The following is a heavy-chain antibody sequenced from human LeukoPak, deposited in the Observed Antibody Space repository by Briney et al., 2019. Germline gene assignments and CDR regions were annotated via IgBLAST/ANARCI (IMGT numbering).Heavy chain of an antibody. J-gene: IGHJ1*01. CDR3: AKPLQYSSSWWGMTSAEYFQH. V-gene: IGHV3-23*01. D-gene: IGHD6-13*01. Sequence: GGSLRLSCAASGFTFSSYAMSWVRQAPGKGLEWVSTISGRDDSTYYADSVKGRFTISRDNSKNTLYLQVNSLRAEDTAVYYCAKPLQYSSSWWGMTSAEYFQHWGQGTLVTVSS. CDR2: ISGRDDST. CDR1: GFTFSSYA.